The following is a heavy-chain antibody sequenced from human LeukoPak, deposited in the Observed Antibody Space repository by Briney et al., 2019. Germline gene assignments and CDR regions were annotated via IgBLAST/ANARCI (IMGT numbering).Heavy chain of an antibody. CDR1: GFTFSSYN. Sequence: PGGSLRLSCAASGFTFSSYNMKWVRQAPGKGLEWVSSISSRSSYIFYADSVKGRFTISRDNAKKSLYLQMNSLRAEDTAVYYCGSGVNYFDYWGQGTLVTVSS. CDR3: GSGVNYFDY. CDR2: ISSRSSYI. V-gene: IGHV3-21*01. J-gene: IGHJ4*02. D-gene: IGHD3-3*01.